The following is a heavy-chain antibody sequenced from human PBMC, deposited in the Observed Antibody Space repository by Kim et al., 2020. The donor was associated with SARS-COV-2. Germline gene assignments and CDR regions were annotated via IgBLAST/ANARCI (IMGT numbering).Heavy chain of an antibody. J-gene: IGHJ4*02. D-gene: IGHD6-6*01. V-gene: IGHV4-34*01. CDR2: INHSGST. CDR3: ARVTSIAARRGTLDY. CDR1: GGSFSGYY. Sequence: SETLSLTCAVYGGSFSGYYWSWIRQPPGKGLEWIGEINHSGSTNYNPSLKSRVTISVDTSKNQFSLKLSSVTAADTAVYYCARVTSIAARRGTLDYWGQGTLVTVSS.